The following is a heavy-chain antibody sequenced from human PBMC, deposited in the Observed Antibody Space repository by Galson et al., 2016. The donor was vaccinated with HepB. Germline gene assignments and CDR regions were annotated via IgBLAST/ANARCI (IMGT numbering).Heavy chain of an antibody. CDR3: ARRESYYDLWSGYKRYYYYGLDV. J-gene: IGHJ6*02. CDR2: IYHSGST. CDR1: GGSFSSDKW. Sequence: SETLSLTCAVSGGSFSSDKWWTWIRQPPGKGLEWIGEIYHSGSTNYNPSLESRAFISVDKSKKQFSLRLTSVTAADTAVYYCARRESYYDLWSGYKRYYYYGLDVWGQGTTVIVSS. D-gene: IGHD3-3*01. V-gene: IGHV4-4*02.